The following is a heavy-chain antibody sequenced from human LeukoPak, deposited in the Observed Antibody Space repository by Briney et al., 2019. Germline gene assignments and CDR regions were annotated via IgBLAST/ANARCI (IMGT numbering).Heavy chain of an antibody. D-gene: IGHD1-26*01. CDR1: GYTLTSYY. Sequence: ASVKVSCKASGYTLTSYYMHWVRQAPGQGLEWMGIINPSGGSTSYAQKFQGRVTMTRDTSTSTVYMELSSLRSEDTAVYYCASSAEGDYGMDVWGQGTTVTVSS. V-gene: IGHV1-46*01. CDR3: ASSAEGDYGMDV. CDR2: INPSGGST. J-gene: IGHJ6*02.